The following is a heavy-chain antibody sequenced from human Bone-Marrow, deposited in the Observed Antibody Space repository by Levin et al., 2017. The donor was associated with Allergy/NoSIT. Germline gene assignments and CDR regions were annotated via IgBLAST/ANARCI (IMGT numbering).Heavy chain of an antibody. V-gene: IGHV5-51*01. CDR2: IFPGDSDA. Sequence: GASVKVSCKGFGYSFNHYWIGWVRQMPGKGLEWMGIIFPGDSDARYSPSFQGQVTLSAGKSISTAYLQWSRLKASDTAMYYCARLEGVSASSVGEQYWGQGTLVTVSS. J-gene: IGHJ4*02. D-gene: IGHD6-6*01. CDR3: ARLEGVSASSVGEQY. CDR1: GYSFNHYW.